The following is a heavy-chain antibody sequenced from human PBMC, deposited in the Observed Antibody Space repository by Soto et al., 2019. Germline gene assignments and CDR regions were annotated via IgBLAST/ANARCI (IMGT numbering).Heavy chain of an antibody. CDR3: ARTESRGTLAHYDILTGYSRGRSPNYYFDY. CDR1: GGSISSYY. J-gene: IGHJ4*02. D-gene: IGHD3-9*01. Sequence: SETLSLTCTVSGGSISSYYWSWIRQPPGKGLEWIGYIYYSGSTNYNPSLKSRVTISVDTSKNQFSLKLSSVTAADTAVYYCARTESRGTLAHYDILTGYSRGRSPNYYFDYWGQGTLVTVSS. CDR2: IYYSGST. V-gene: IGHV4-59*01.